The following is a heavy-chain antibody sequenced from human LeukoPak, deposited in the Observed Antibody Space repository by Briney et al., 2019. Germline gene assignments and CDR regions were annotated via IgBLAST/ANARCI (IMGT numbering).Heavy chain of an antibody. CDR3: ARDHGRGYCSSTSCYPGVDY. J-gene: IGHJ4*02. V-gene: IGHV3-53*01. Sequence: GGSLRLSCAASGFAVSTNYMSWVRQAPGKGLEWVSVIFTGDNTYYSDSVKGRFTISRDNSKNMLNLQMNSLRAEDTAVYYCARDHGRGYCSSTSCYPGVDYWGQGTLVTVSS. CDR2: IFTGDNT. CDR1: GFAVSTNY. D-gene: IGHD2-2*01.